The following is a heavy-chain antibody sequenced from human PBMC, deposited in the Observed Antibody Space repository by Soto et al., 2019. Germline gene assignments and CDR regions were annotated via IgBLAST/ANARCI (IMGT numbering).Heavy chain of an antibody. CDR3: ARRNYGDPFYP. V-gene: IGHV4-39*01. Sequence: SETLSLTCTVSGASITSPNYWWGWIRQPPGKGLEWVATVYSSGSTFYNPSLKSRVTISLDTSKNQFSLKLSSVTAADTAVYYCARRNYGDPFYPWGQGALVTVSS. D-gene: IGHD4-17*01. CDR1: GASITSPNYW. CDR2: VYSSGST. J-gene: IGHJ5*02.